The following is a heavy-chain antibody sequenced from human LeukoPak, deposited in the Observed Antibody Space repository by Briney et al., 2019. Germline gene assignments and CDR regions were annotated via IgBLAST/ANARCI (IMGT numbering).Heavy chain of an antibody. Sequence: SEALSLTCAVYGGSFSGYYWSWIRQPPGKGLEWIGEINHSGSTNYNPSLKSRVTISVDTSKNQFSLKLSSVTAADTAVYYCARDVDYWGQGTLVTVSS. CDR3: ARDVDY. V-gene: IGHV4-34*01. J-gene: IGHJ4*02. CDR2: INHSGST. CDR1: GGSFSGYY.